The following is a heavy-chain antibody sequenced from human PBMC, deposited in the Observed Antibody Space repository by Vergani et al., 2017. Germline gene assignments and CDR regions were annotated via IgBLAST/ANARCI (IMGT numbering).Heavy chain of an antibody. V-gene: IGHV4-4*02. CDR1: GGSISSSNW. D-gene: IGHD2-2*01. CDR3: ARDLLGYCSSTSCYPTYFDY. Sequence: QVQLQESGPGLVKPSGTLSLTCAVSGGSISSSNWWSWVRQPPGKGLEWIGEIYHSGSTNYNPSLKSRVTISVDTSKNQFSLKLSSVTAADTAVYYCARDLLGYCSSTSCYPTYFDYWGQGTLVTVSS. J-gene: IGHJ4*02. CDR2: IYHSGST.